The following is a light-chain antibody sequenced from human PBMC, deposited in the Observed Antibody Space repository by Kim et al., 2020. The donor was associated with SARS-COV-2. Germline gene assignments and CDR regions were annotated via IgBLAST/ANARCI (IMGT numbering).Light chain of an antibody. J-gene: IGKJ2*01. CDR2: GAS. CDR3: LQDHTYPYT. CDR1: HDIRGD. Sequence: GDRVTITCRASHDIRGDLGWYQHKPGKAPKLLISGASSVQSGVPSRFSGSGSGTAFTLTISSLQPEDFATYYCLQDHTYPYTFGQGTKLEI. V-gene: IGKV1-6*01.